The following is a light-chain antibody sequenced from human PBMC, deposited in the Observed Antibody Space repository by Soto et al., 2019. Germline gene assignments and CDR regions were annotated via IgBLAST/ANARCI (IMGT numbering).Light chain of an antibody. Sequence: QSVLTQPASVSGSPGQSITISCTGTSSDIGGYNYVSWYQQHPSKAPKLMIYDVSNRPSGVSNRFSGSKSGNTASLTISGLQAEDEADYYCSSYTSSTTLVFGGGTKLTVL. CDR1: SSDIGGYNY. CDR3: SSYTSSTTLV. J-gene: IGLJ3*02. CDR2: DVS. V-gene: IGLV2-14*01.